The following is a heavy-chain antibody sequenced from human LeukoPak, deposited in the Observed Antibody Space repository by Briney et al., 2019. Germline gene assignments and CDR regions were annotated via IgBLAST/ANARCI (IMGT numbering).Heavy chain of an antibody. CDR3: ARHRAYYDSSGYYYYFDY. V-gene: IGHV4-34*01. D-gene: IGHD3-22*01. J-gene: IGHJ4*02. CDR2: INHSGST. Sequence: SETLSLTCAVYGGSFSGYYWSWIRQPPGKGLEWIGEINHSGSTNYNPSLKSRVTISVDTSKNQFSLKVHSVTAADTAIYYCARHRAYYDSSGYYYYFDYWGQGTLVPVSS. CDR1: GGSFSGYY.